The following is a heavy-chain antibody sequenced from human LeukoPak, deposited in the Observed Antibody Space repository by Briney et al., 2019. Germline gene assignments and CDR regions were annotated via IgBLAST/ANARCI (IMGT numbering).Heavy chain of an antibody. CDR1: GFTFSSYA. J-gene: IGHJ4*02. CDR2: ISYDGSNK. D-gene: IGHD6-19*01. Sequence: GGSLRLSCAASGFTFSSYAVHWVRQAPGKGLEWVAVISYDGSNKYYADSVKGRFTISRDNSKNTLYLQMNSLRAEDTAVYYCASIDSGWYLTGFDYWGQGTLVTVSS. CDR3: ASIDSGWYLTGFDY. V-gene: IGHV3-30*04.